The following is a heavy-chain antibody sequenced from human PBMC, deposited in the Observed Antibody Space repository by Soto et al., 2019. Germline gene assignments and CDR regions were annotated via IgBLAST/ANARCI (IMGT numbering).Heavy chain of an antibody. Sequence: EVQLVESGGGLVQPGGYLKLSCAASGCTFSDSTLHWVRQVSGKGLEWIGRIRSKANNYATTYSASVTGRFTISRDDSKNTAYLQMNSLKTEDTAVYYCTRPRLEWYWFDLWGQGTLVIVSS. CDR1: GCTFSDST. V-gene: IGHV3-73*02. CDR2: IRSKANNYAT. J-gene: IGHJ5*02. D-gene: IGHD3-3*01. CDR3: TRPRLEWYWFDL.